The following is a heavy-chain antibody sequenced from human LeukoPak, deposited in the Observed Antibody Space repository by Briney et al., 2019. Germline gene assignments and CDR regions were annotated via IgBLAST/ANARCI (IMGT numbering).Heavy chain of an antibody. V-gene: IGHV3-20*03. CDR1: GFGFGDHG. J-gene: IGHJ4*02. CDR3: ARAPITSPFYFDH. Sequence: GGSLRLSYSASGFGFGDHGMSWVRQVPGKGLEWVSGINWSGGSTGYADPVRGRFTISRDNAKNSLYLQMDSLTAEDTALYYCARAPITSPFYFDHWGQGTLVTVSS. CDR2: INWSGGST. D-gene: IGHD2-2*01.